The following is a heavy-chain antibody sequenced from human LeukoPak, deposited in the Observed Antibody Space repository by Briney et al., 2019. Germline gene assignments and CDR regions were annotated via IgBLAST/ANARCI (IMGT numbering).Heavy chain of an antibody. CDR3: ARGPRYCSSTSCFNEWYWFDP. CDR1: GYTFTIYG. V-gene: IGHV1-18*01. J-gene: IGHJ5*02. D-gene: IGHD2-2*01. Sequence: ASVKVSCKASGYTFTIYGISWVRQAPGQGLEWMGWISGYNGNTNYAQNLQGRVTMTTDTSTSTVYMEVRSLRSDDTAVYYCARGPRYCSSTSCFNEWYWFDPWGQGTLVTVSS. CDR2: ISGYNGNT.